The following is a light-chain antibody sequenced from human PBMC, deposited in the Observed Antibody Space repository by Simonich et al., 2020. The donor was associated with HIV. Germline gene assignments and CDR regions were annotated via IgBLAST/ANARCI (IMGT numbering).Light chain of an antibody. CDR1: SGINVGTYR. V-gene: IGLV5-45*01. Sequence: QAVLTQPASLSASPGASASLTCTLRSGINVGTYRIYWYQQKPGSPPPFLLRYKSDSDNQQGSGVPSRFSGSKDASANAGILFISGLQSEDEADYYCMIWHSSAVVFGGGTKLTVL. J-gene: IGLJ2*01. CDR3: MIWHSSAVV. CDR2: YKSDSDN.